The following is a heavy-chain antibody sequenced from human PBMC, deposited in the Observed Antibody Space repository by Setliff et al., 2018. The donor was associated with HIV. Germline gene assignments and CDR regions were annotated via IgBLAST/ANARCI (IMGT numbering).Heavy chain of an antibody. D-gene: IGHD6-6*01. CDR2: IYTSGST. J-gene: IGHJ4*02. CDR1: GGSISSYY. Sequence: SETLSLTCTVSGGSISSYYWSWIRQPAGTGLEWIGRIYTSGSTNYNPSLKSRVTMSVDTSKTQFSLKLSSVTAADTAVYYCARSDGQLDPYYYWGQGTLVTVSS. CDR3: ARSDGQLDPYYY. V-gene: IGHV4-4*07.